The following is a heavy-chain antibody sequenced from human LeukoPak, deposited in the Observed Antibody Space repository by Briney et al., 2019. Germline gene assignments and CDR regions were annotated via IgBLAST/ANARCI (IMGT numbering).Heavy chain of an antibody. Sequence: PSETLSLTCTVSGGSISSYYWGWVRQPAGKGLEWIGRIHTSGSVDYNPSLKSRVTMSVDTSKKQFSLRLSSVTAADTAMYYCAREGSMTARPFVSIDYWGQGTLVTVSS. CDR2: IHTSGSV. CDR3: AREGSMTARPFVSIDY. D-gene: IGHD6-6*01. CDR1: GGSISSYY. V-gene: IGHV4-4*07. J-gene: IGHJ4*02.